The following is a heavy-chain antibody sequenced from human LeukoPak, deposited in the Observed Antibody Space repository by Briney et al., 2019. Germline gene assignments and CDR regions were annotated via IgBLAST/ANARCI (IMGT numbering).Heavy chain of an antibody. CDR2: ISYDGSNK. Sequence: SGGSLRLSCAASGFTFSSYAMHWVRQAPGKGLEWVAVISYDGSNKYYADSVKGRFTISRDNSKNTLYLQMNSLRAEDTAVYYCARDWHIVVVPADDGPSALDYWGQGTLVTVSS. D-gene: IGHD2-2*01. J-gene: IGHJ4*02. CDR1: GFTFSSYA. CDR3: ARDWHIVVVPADDGPSALDY. V-gene: IGHV3-30-3*01.